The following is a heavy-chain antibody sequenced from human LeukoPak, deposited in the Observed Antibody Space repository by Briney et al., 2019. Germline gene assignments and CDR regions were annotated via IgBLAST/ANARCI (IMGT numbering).Heavy chain of an antibody. J-gene: IGHJ4*02. CDR3: AKRYCSSTTCYDDRGAFDC. D-gene: IGHD2-2*01. CDR1: GGSISSYY. V-gene: IGHV4-59*08. Sequence: SETLSLTCTVSGGSISSYYWSWIRQPPGKGLEWIGSIYHSGSTYYNPSLKSRVTISVDTSKNQFSLKLSSVTAADTAVYYCAKRYCSSTTCYDDRGAFDCWGQGTLVTVSS. CDR2: IYHSGST.